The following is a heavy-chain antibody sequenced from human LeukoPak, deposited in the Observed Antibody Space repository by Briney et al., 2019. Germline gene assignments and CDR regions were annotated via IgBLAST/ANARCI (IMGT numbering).Heavy chain of an antibody. V-gene: IGHV3-53*01. D-gene: IGHD4/OR15-4a*01. CDR2: IYSSVT. CDR1: GFTFSSHW. CDR3: ARRVGAYSHPYDY. J-gene: IGHJ4*02. Sequence: GGSLRLSCAASGFTFSSHWMSWVRQAPGKGLEWVSFIYSSVTHYSDSVKGRFTISRDNSKNTLFLQMNSLRAEDTAVYYCARRVGAYSHPYDYWGQGTLVTVSS.